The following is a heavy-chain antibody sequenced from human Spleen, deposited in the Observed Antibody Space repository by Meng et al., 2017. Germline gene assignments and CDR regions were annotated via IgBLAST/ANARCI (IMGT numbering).Heavy chain of an antibody. CDR2: INGGNGDT. CDR1: GYSVTGFY. J-gene: IGHJ4*02. D-gene: IGHD2-2*01. V-gene: IGHV1-3*01. CDR3: ARGYCSRTSCQYYPDY. Sequence: QVQLVQAGGEVKKPGASVQVSCEAAGYSVTGFYMHWVRQGPGQGLEWMGRINGGNGDTKYSHSFQGRVTITRDTSASTAYLEVSSLRSEDTAVYYCARGYCSRTSCQYYPDYWGQGTLVTVSS.